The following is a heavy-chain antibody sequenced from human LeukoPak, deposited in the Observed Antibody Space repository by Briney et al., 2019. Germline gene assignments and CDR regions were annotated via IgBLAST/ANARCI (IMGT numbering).Heavy chain of an antibody. D-gene: IGHD6-19*01. J-gene: IGHJ3*02. CDR2: IYTSGST. V-gene: IGHV4-4*07. CDR1: GGSISSYY. Sequence: PSETLSLTCTVSGGSISSYYWSWSRQPAGKGLEWIGRIYTSGSTNYNPSLKSRVTMSVDTSKNQFSLKLSSVTAADTAVYYCARTQASGGVPAVAGVRAFDIWGQGTMVTVSS. CDR3: ARTQASGGVPAVAGVRAFDI.